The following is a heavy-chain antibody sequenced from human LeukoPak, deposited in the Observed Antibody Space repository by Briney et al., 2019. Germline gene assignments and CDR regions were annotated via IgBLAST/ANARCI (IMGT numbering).Heavy chain of an antibody. CDR2: IYPSDSDT. V-gene: IGHV5-51*01. D-gene: IGHD1-26*01. Sequence: GESLKISCQGSEYSFATYWIAWLRQMPGKGLGWMGIIYPSDSDTRYSPSFQGQVTISADKSIKTAYLQWSSLKASDTAMYYCARPLQGIVGATGFDYWGQGTLVTVSS. CDR3: ARPLQGIVGATGFDY. J-gene: IGHJ4*02. CDR1: EYSFATYW.